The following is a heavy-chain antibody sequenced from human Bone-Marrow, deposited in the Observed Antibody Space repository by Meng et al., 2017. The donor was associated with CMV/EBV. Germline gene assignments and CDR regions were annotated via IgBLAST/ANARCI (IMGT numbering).Heavy chain of an antibody. CDR2: IHSDGNKK. V-gene: IGHV3-30*02. J-gene: IGHJ6*02. CDR1: AFTFSNYG. D-gene: IGHD3-16*01. Sequence: GGSLRLSCAASAFTFSNYGMHWVRQAPDKGLEWVAFIHSDGNKKYYADSVKGRFTISRDNSKNMLFVQMNSLRPEDSAVYYCAKDRRASWGYGKDVWGQGTTVTVSS. CDR3: AKDRRASWGYGKDV.